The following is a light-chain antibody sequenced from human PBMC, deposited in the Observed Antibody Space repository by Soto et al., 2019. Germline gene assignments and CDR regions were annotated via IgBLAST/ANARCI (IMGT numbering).Light chain of an antibody. CDR1: SSDVGGYDY. CDR3: SSYAGTHIV. J-gene: IGLJ1*01. Sequence: QCPLTQPPSASGSPGAGVAISCTGTSSDVGGYDYVSWYQQHPGKAPKLMIYDVTKRPSGVPDRFSGSKSGNTASLTVSGLQAEDEADYYCSSYAGTHIVFGTGTKVTVL. CDR2: DVT. V-gene: IGLV2-8*01.